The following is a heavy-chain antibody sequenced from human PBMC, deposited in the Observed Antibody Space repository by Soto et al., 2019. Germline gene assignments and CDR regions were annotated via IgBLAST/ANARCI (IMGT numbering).Heavy chain of an antibody. CDR2: IDPSGSYT. V-gene: IGHV5-10-1*01. D-gene: IGHD6-6*01. J-gene: IGHJ6*02. Sequence: PGESLKISCQGSGYSFTSYWISWVRQMPGKGLEWMGRIDPSGSYTNYSPSFQGHVTTSADKSISTAYLQWSSLKASDTAMYYCARVAARPSMYYYGMDVWGQGTTVTVSS. CDR3: ARVAARPSMYYYGMDV. CDR1: GYSFTSYW.